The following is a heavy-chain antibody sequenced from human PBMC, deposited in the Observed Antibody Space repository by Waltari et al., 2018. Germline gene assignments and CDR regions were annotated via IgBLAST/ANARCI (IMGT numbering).Heavy chain of an antibody. CDR2: FNPDSGGT. V-gene: IGHV1-2*06. J-gene: IGHJ5*02. CDR3: ARGSGGYSWFDP. Sequence: QVQLVQSGAEVKKPGASVKVSCKASGYIFTDYYIHWVRQAPGRGLEWVGRFNPDSGGTNYAQKFQGRVTMTTDTSITTAYMELSRLTSDDTALYYCARGSGGYSWFDPWGQGTLLTVSS. D-gene: IGHD3-10*01. CDR1: GYIFTDYY.